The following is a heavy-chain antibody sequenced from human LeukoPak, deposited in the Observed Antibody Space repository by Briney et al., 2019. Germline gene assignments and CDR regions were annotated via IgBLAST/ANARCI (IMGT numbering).Heavy chain of an antibody. D-gene: IGHD1-26*01. J-gene: IGHJ4*02. V-gene: IGHV4-39*02. Sequence: PSETLSLTCAVSGGSITTADFDWAWIRQPPGQGFEWIATISSSGKAYYYPSLMSRVTISVDTSKNHFSLDVTSVTAADTGLFYCARFKGGTGFDYWGRGVLAIVS. CDR1: GGSITTADFD. CDR2: ISSSGKA. CDR3: ARFKGGTGFDY.